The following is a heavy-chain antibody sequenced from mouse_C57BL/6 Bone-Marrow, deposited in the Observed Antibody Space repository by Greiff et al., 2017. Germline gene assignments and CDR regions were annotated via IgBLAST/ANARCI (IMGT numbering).Heavy chain of an antibody. J-gene: IGHJ4*01. CDR1: GFSLTSYG. CDR3: ARHESSYDYYAMDY. D-gene: IGHD1-1*01. CDR2: IWSDGST. Sequence: VKLVESGPGLVAPSQSLSITCTVSGFSLTSYGVHWVRQPPGKGLEWLVVIWSDGSTTYNSALKSRLSISKDNSKSQVFLKMNSLQTDDTAMYYCARHESSYDYYAMDYWGQGTSVTVSS. V-gene: IGHV2-6-1*01.